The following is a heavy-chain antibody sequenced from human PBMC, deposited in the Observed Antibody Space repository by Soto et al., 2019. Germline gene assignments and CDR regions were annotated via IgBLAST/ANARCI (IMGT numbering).Heavy chain of an antibody. D-gene: IGHD1-26*01. CDR1: GASITRGGYY. CDR2: TYYTGNT. V-gene: IGHV4-31*03. J-gene: IGHJ6*02. Sequence: SEPLSLTCTVSGASITRGGYYWTWVRQHPGRGLEWLGNTYYTGNTNYNPSLKSRLAISVDTSKNQFSLRLSSVTAADTALYYCVRDTTRIRGMDVWGPGTTVTVSS. CDR3: VRDTTRIRGMDV.